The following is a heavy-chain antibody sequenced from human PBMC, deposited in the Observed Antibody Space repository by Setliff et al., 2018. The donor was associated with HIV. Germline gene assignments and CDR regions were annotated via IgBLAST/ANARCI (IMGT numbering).Heavy chain of an antibody. CDR3: ARGALVATIDYFDY. Sequence: TFTSYCVHWVRQAPGQGLEWMGIINPSGGSTSYAQKFQGRVTMTRDTSTSTVYMELSSLRSEDTAVYYCARGALVATIDYFDYWGQGTLVTASS. D-gene: IGHD5-12*01. CDR1: TFTSYC. J-gene: IGHJ4*02. V-gene: IGHV1-46*01. CDR2: INPSGGST.